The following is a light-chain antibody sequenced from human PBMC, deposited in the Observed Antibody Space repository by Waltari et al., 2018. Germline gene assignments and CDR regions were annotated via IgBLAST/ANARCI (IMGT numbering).Light chain of an antibody. CDR2: EVS. J-gene: IGLJ3*02. CDR1: SSDVGGYHY. CDR3: SSYTTSSTVV. Sequence: QSALTQPASVSGSPGQSITISCPGTSSDVGGYHYVSWYQQHPGKAPKLMIYEVSNRPSGLSNRFSGSKSGNTASLTISGLQAEDEADYYCSSYTTSSTVVFGGGTKLTVL. V-gene: IGLV2-14*01.